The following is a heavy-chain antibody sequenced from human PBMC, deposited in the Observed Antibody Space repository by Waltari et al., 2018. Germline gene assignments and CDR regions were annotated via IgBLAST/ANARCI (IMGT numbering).Heavy chain of an antibody. CDR1: GYTFTSYY. Sequence: QVQLVQSGAEVKKPGASVKVSCKASGYTFTSYYMHWVRQAPGQGLEWMGIINHSGGSTGCAKKVQGRVTMTRDTSTSTVYMELSSLRSEDTAVYYCARELGDYGGNRGIFDYWGQGTLVTVSS. CDR2: INHSGGST. V-gene: IGHV1-46*01. CDR3: ARELGDYGGNRGIFDY. D-gene: IGHD4-17*01. J-gene: IGHJ4*02.